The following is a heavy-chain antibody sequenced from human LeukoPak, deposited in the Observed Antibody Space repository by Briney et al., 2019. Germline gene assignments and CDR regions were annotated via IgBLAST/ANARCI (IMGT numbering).Heavy chain of an antibody. Sequence: GASVKVSCKASGYTFTSYYMHWVRQAPGQGLEWMGIINPSGGSISYAQKFQDRVTMTRDTSTSTVYMELSSLRSEDTAVYYCARSPDPGIAARLPEGYWGQGTLVTVSS. V-gene: IGHV1-46*01. CDR1: GYTFTSYY. CDR2: INPSGGSI. J-gene: IGHJ4*02. D-gene: IGHD6-6*01. CDR3: ARSPDPGIAARLPEGY.